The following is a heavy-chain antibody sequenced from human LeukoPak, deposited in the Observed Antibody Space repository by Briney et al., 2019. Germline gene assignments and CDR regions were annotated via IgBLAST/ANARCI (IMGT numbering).Heavy chain of an antibody. CDR3: ARGKVVTMVRGVIITYFDY. V-gene: IGHV1-46*01. J-gene: IGHJ4*02. D-gene: IGHD3-10*01. CDR1: GYSFTRYF. Sequence: SVKVSCKASGYSFTRYFIHWVRPAPGQGLEWMGIIIPSDGSTSYAQKFQGRVTMTRDTSTSTVYMELSSLRSEDTAVYYCARGKVVTMVRGVIITYFDYWGQGTLASVSS. CDR2: IIPSDGST.